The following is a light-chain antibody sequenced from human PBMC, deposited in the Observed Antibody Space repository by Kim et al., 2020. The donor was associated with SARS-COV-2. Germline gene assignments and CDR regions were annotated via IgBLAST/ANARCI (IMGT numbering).Light chain of an antibody. J-gene: IGKJ2*01. CDR1: HSVASRY. Sequence: SPVESATLSCRASHSVASRYLAWYQLKPGQAPRLLIFGASSWAAGVPDRFTGSGSGTDFTLTISSLEPEDFAMYYCQQYGTLPYTFGQGTKVDIK. V-gene: IGKV3-20*01. CDR3: QQYGTLPYT. CDR2: GAS.